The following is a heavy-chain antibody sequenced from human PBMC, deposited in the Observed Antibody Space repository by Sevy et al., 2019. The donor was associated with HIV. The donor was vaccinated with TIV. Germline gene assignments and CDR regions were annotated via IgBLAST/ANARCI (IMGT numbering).Heavy chain of an antibody. CDR3: ARDRGEGGGQLWLREWAYYFDY. V-gene: IGHV3-11*01. CDR1: GFTFSDYY. CDR2: ISSSGSTI. Sequence: GGSLRLSCAASGFTFSDYYMSWIRQAPGKGLEWVSYISSSGSTIYYADSVKGRFTISRDNAKNSLYLQMNSLRAEDTAVYYCARDRGEGGGQLWLREWAYYFDYWGQGTLVTVSS. J-gene: IGHJ4*02. D-gene: IGHD5-18*01.